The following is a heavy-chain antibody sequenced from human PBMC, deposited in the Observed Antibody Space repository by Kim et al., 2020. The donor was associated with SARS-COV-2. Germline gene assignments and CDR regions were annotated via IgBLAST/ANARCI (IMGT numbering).Heavy chain of an antibody. J-gene: IGHJ6*02. D-gene: IGHD5-12*01. CDR3: ARTQHDGYRGYGMDV. V-gene: IGHV2-70*11. Sequence: SGPTLVKPTQTLTLTCTFSGFSLSTSKICVSWIRQPPGNALEWPARIDWDDVKYYSTSLKTRLTISKDTSKNQVVLTMTKMDPVDTATYYCARTQHDGYRGYGMDVWGQGTTVTVSS. CDR2: IDWDDVK. CDR1: GFSLSTSKIC.